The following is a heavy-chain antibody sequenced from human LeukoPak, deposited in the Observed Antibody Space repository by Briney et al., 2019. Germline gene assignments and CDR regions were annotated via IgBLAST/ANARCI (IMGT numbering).Heavy chain of an antibody. Sequence: GVSLRLSCAASGFTFSTYWMSWVRQAPGKGLEWVANIKQDGSEKYYVDSVKGRFTISRDNAKKSLYLQMNSLRAEDTAVYYCASGFLDDFWSGHFWGQGTLVTVSS. CDR2: IKQDGSEK. J-gene: IGHJ4*02. CDR1: GFTFSTYW. V-gene: IGHV3-7*01. D-gene: IGHD3-3*01. CDR3: ASGFLDDFWSGHF.